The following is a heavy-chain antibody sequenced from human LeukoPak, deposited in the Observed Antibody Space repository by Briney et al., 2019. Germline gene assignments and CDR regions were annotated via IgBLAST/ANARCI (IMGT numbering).Heavy chain of an antibody. Sequence: ASVKVSCKASGYTFTGYYMHWLRQAPGQGLEWMGWINPNSGGTNYAQKFQGRVTMTRDTSISTAYMELSRLRSDDTAVYYCARGHIVGATDFDYWGQGTLVTVSS. D-gene: IGHD1-26*01. CDR1: GYTFTGYY. CDR2: INPNSGGT. V-gene: IGHV1-2*02. CDR3: ARGHIVGATDFDY. J-gene: IGHJ4*02.